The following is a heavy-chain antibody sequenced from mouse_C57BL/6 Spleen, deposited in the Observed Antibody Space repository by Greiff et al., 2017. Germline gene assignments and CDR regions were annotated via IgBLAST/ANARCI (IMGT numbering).Heavy chain of an antibody. J-gene: IGHJ1*03. Sequence: EVKLMESEGGLVQPGRSMKLSCTASGFTFSDYYMAWVRQVPEKGLEWVANINYDGSSTYYLDSLKSRFIISRDNAKNILYLQMSSLKSEDTATYYCARGPLWYFDVWGTGTTVTVSS. CDR2: INYDGSST. CDR1: GFTFSDYY. V-gene: IGHV5-16*01. CDR3: ARGPLWYFDV.